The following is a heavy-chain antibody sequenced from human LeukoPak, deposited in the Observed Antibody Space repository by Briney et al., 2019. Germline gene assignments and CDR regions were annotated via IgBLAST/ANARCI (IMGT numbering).Heavy chain of an antibody. V-gene: IGHV3-74*01. D-gene: IGHD1-14*01. Sequence: GGSLRLSCAASGFTFSGYWMHWVRQVPGKGLVWVARINPGGSSITYADSVKGRFTIPRDNAKNTLYLKMDSLRAEDTGVYYCARSNQADDYWGQGTLVTVSS. J-gene: IGHJ4*02. CDR3: ARSNQADDY. CDR1: GFTFSGYW. CDR2: INPGGSSI.